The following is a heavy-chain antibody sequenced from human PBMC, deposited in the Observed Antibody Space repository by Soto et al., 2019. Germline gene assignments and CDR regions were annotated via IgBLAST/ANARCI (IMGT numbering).Heavy chain of an antibody. CDR3: ARHGINGSYYDAFDI. D-gene: IGHD1-26*01. CDR1: DAYIGSSRCH. V-gene: IGHV4-39*01. J-gene: IGHJ3*02. Sequence: SETLSLNCTITDAYIGSSRCHWASTRQPPGKGLEWIASIKYIGTTFYNPSLKSRVTLSVDTSKNQFALKLSSLTAAETAVYYCARHGINGSYYDAFDIWGQGTMVT. CDR2: IKYIGTT.